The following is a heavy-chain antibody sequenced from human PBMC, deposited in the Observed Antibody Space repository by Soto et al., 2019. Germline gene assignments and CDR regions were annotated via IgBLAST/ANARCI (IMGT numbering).Heavy chain of an antibody. Sequence: ARAKVSWKACGDGLDNNDRSWVRHADKQGLEWMGWLNPDSDNTGYAQQFEGRVTTTRHTSISTAYMELNSLRSEDTAVHYCARGRRYCTTTSCYPTALFPCAMDVWGQATTVTSP. J-gene: IGHJ6*02. CDR2: LNPDSDNT. V-gene: IGHV1-8*01. CDR3: ARGRRYCTTTSCYPTALFPCAMDV. D-gene: IGHD2-2*01. CDR1: GDGLDNND.